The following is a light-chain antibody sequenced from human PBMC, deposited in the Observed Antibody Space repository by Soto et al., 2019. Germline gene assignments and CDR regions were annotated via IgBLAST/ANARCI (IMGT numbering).Light chain of an antibody. V-gene: IGKV3-15*01. CDR3: QQYNTWPPYT. CDR1: KGVARN. J-gene: IGKJ2*01. Sequence: DIVMTQSPGTLSVSQGEKATFSCRASKGVARNLPWYQQKPGQAPRLLIYDASTRATGIPARFSGSGSGTDFTLSISSLQSEDFAVYFCQQYNTWPPYTFGQGTKLEI. CDR2: DAS.